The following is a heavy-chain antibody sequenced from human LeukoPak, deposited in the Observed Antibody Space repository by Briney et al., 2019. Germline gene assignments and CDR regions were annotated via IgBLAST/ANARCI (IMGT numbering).Heavy chain of an antibody. CDR3: AKGSSRWLQIWDY. J-gene: IGHJ4*02. V-gene: IGHV3-74*01. D-gene: IGHD5-24*01. CDR2: INSDGSST. Sequence: GGSLRLSCAASGFTFSSHWMHWVRQAPGKGLVWVSRINSDGSSTNYADSVKGRFTISRDNAKNTLYLQMNSLRAEDTAVYYCAKGSSRWLQIWDYWGQGTLVTVSS. CDR1: GFTFSSHW.